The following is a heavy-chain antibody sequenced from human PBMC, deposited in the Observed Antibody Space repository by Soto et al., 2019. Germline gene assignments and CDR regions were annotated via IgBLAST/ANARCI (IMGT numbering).Heavy chain of an antibody. J-gene: IGHJ4*02. V-gene: IGHV4-59*01. CDR3: ARGGSSGWYLDY. CDR1: GGSINSYF. Sequence: ETLSLTCTVSGGSINSYFWTWLRQPPGRGLECIAYIDDSGTTTYSPSLRSRVTISVDTSTNQFSLNLKSVTAADTAVYYCARGGSSGWYLDYWGLGTLVTVSS. CDR2: IDDSGTT. D-gene: IGHD6-19*01.